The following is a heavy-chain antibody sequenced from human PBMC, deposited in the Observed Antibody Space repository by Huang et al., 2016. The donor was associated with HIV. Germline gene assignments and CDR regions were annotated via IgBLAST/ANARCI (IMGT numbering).Heavy chain of an antibody. CDR1: GFTFNNHG. J-gene: IGHJ4*02. CDR2: DSDKGKTN. Sequence: DVQLEESGGALIPPGESLRLSCSVSGFTFNNHGIHWVRQAPGKSLEWISYDSDKGKTNHYAGPVRGIFIISRYNVKNSSYLQMNNVTVEDSAVYFCARDGSYNFWTTYPTYYLDFWGQGTLVTVSS. CDR3: ARDGSYNFWTTYPTYYLDF. D-gene: IGHD2-21*01. V-gene: IGHV3-48*01.